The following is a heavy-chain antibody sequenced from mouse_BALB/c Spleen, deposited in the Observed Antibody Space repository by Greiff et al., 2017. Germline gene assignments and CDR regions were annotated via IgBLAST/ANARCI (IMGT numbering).Heavy chain of an antibody. CDR3: GRHHAITTAFDY. D-gene: IGHD1-1*01. J-gene: IGHJ2*01. Sequence: EVQLVESGGDLVKPGGSLKLSCAASGFTFSSYGMSWVRQTPDKRLEWVATISSGGGCTYYPDSVKGRSTISRDNATTTLYLQMSSLKSEDTAMYYCGRHHAITTAFDYWGQGTTLTVSA. CDR1: GFTFSSYG. CDR2: ISSGGGCT. V-gene: IGHV5-6*01.